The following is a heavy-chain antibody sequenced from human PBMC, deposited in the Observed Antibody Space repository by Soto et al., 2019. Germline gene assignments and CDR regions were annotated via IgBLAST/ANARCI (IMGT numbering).Heavy chain of an antibody. CDR2: ISKSDYT. CDR1: GFAFSNYG. CDR3: AREDSIVIPAVSDF. J-gene: IGHJ4*02. V-gene: IGHV3-21*01. D-gene: IGHD2-2*01. Sequence: GGSLRLSCTVSGFAFSNYGINWVRQAPGKGLEWVSSISKSDYTYYSDSVKGRFTISRDNAKNSVSLQMDTLRVEDTAVYYCAREDSIVIPAVSDFWGQGTLVTVSS.